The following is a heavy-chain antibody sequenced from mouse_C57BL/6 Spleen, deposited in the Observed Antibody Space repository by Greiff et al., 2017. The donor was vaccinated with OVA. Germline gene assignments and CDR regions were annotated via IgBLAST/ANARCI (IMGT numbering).Heavy chain of an antibody. Sequence: VQLKQSGAELVRPGTSVKVSCKASGYAFTNYLIEWVKQRPGQGLEWIGVINPGSGGTNHNQKFTGKATLPADKSSSTAYLQLSSLTSEDSAVYFCARSPFYAMDYWGQGTSVTVSS. V-gene: IGHV1-54*01. CDR2: INPGSGGT. CDR1: GYAFTNYL. CDR3: ARSPFYAMDY. J-gene: IGHJ4*01.